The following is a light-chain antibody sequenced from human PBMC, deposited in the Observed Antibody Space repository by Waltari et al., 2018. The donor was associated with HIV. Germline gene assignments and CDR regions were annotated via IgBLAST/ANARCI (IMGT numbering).Light chain of an antibody. V-gene: IGLV2-14*03. J-gene: IGLJ1*01. CDR3: SSYTSSSTYYV. CDR2: DVS. Sequence: QSALTQPASVSGSPGQSITISCTGTSSAVGGYNYVSCYQQHPGKAPKLMISDVSNRPSGVSNRFSGSKSGNTASLTISGLQAEDEADYYCSSYTSSSTYYVFGTGTKVTVL. CDR1: SSAVGGYNY.